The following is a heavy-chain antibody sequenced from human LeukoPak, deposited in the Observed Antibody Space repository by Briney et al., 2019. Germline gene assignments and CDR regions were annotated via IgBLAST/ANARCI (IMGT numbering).Heavy chain of an antibody. CDR2: ISSNSSYI. D-gene: IGHD3-10*01. CDR3: AGDANHYGSGSDGEGFDY. V-gene: IGHV3-21*01. CDR1: GFTFSSYS. Sequence: GGSLRLSCAASGFTFSSYSMNWVRQAPGKGLEWVSSISSNSSYIYYADSVKGRFTISRDNAKNSLYLQMNSLRAEDTAVYYCAGDANHYGSGSDGEGFDYWGQGTLVTVSS. J-gene: IGHJ4*02.